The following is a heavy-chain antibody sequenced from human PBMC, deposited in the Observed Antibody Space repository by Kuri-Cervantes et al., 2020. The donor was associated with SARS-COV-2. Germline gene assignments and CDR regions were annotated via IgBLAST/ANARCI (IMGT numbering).Heavy chain of an antibody. CDR2: ISYDGSNK. V-gene: IGHV3-30*03. J-gene: IGHJ6*02. D-gene: IGHD3-9*01. CDR1: GFTFSSYG. CDR3: ARQYYDILTGYYLYGMDV. Sequence: GESLKISCAASGFTFSSYGMHWVRQAPGKGLEWVAVISYDGSNKYYADSVKGRFTISRDNSKNTLYLQMNSLRDEDTAVYYCARQYYDILTGYYLYGMDVWGQGTTVTVSS.